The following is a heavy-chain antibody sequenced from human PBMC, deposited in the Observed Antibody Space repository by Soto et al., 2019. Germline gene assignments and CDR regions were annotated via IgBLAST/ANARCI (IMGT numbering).Heavy chain of an antibody. J-gene: IGHJ6*02. CDR2: IDPSDSYT. CDR3: ARQEPDYYYYYGMDV. D-gene: IGHD1-1*01. CDR1: GYSFTTYW. Sequence: GESLKISCKGSGYSFTTYWISWVRQMPGKGLEWMGRIDPSDSYTKYSPSFQGHVTISADRSISTAYLQWSSLRASDTAMYYCARQEPDYYYYYGMDVWGQGTTVTVSS. V-gene: IGHV5-10-1*01.